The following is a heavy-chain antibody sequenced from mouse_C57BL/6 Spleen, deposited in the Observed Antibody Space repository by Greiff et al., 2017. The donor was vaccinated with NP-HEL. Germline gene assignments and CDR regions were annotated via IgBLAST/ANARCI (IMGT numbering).Heavy chain of an antibody. CDR1: GFTFSDYG. J-gene: IGHJ2*01. D-gene: IGHD1-1*01. CDR2: ISSGSSTI. CDR3: ARGPYGSSPVDY. Sequence: DVHLVESGGGLVKPGGSLKLSCAASGFTFSDYGMHWVRQAPEKGLEWVAYISSGSSTIYYADTVKGRFTISRDNAKTTLFLQMTSLRSEDTAMYYCARGPYGSSPVDYWGQGTTLTVSS. V-gene: IGHV5-17*01.